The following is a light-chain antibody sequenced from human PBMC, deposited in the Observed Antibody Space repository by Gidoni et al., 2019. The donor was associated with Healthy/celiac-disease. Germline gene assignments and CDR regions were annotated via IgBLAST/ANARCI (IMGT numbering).Light chain of an antibody. CDR3: SSYTSSSTLYVV. Sequence: QSALTQPASVSGSPGQSLTISCTGTSSDFGGYNYVSWYQQPPGKAPKLMIYEVSNRPSGVSNRFSGSKSGNTASLTISGLQAEDEADYYCSSYTSSSTLYVVFGGGTKPTVL. CDR2: EVS. J-gene: IGLJ2*01. V-gene: IGLV2-14*01. CDR1: SSDFGGYNY.